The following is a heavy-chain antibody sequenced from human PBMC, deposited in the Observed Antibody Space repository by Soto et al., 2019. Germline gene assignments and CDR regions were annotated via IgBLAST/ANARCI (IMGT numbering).Heavy chain of an antibody. J-gene: IGHJ4*02. V-gene: IGHV1-18*01. CDR2: ISAYNGYT. CDR1: GYTFTSFG. CDR3: ARDTRIFYDSSGYFDH. D-gene: IGHD3-22*01. Sequence: EASVKVSCKASGYTFTSFGISWVRQAPGQGLEWMGWISAYNGYTNYAQKLQGRVTMTTDTSTSTAYMELRSLRSDDTAVYYCARDTRIFYDSSGYFDHWGQGTLVTVSS.